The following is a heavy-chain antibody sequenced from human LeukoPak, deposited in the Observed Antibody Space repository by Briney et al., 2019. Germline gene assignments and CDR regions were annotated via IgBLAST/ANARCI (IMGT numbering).Heavy chain of an antibody. CDR2: ISGSDSST. Sequence: PGGSLRLSCAASGFTFSSYAMSWVRQAPGKGLEWVPSISGSDSSTHYADSVKGRFTVSRDNSKNTLYLQMNSLRAEDTALYYCAKQRRQWLVHSIDYWGQGTLVTVSS. V-gene: IGHV3-23*01. D-gene: IGHD6-19*01. CDR3: AKQRRQWLVHSIDY. J-gene: IGHJ4*02. CDR1: GFTFSSYA.